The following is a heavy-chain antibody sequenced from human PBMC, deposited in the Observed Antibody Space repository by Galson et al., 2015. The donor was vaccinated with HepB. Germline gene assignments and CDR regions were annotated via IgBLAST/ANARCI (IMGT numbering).Heavy chain of an antibody. J-gene: IGHJ6*03. CDR1: GDSVSSNSAT. Sequence: CAISGDSVSSNSATWSRIRQSPSRGLEWLGRTFYRSKWFTDYSESVKSRINISADTSKNQFSLSLSSVTPEDTAVYYCAREDYYDSGVYFTGHYYYYMDVWGNGTTVTVSS. V-gene: IGHV6-1*01. CDR3: AREDYYDSGVYFTGHYYYYMDV. CDR2: TFYRSKWFT. D-gene: IGHD3-22*01.